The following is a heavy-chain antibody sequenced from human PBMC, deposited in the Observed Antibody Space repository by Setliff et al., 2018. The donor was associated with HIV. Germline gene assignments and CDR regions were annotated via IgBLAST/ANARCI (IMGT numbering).Heavy chain of an antibody. V-gene: IGHV3-23*01. D-gene: IGHD3-3*01. Sequence: GGSLRLSCVASGFTFGRYVMSWVGQAPGQGMEWVSAIGGSGGSTYYADSMKCRFTISRENPKNTLYLEMDSLRAEDTAVYYCAKDRGHNFWSGYSDYWGQGTLVTVSS. CDR1: GFTFGRYV. J-gene: IGHJ4*02. CDR2: IGGSGGST. CDR3: AKDRGHNFWSGYSDY.